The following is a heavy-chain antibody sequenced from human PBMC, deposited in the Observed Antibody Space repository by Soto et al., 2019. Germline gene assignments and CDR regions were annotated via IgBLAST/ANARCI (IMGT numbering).Heavy chain of an antibody. V-gene: IGHV1-69*06. J-gene: IGHJ6*02. Sequence: ASVKVSCKASGGTFSSYAISWVRQAPGQGLEWMGGIIPIFCTANYAQKFQGRVTITADKSTSTAYMELSSLRSEDTAVYYCARDEGSSYYYYGMDVWGQGTTVTVSS. CDR2: IIPIFCTA. D-gene: IGHD6-6*01. CDR1: GGTFSSYA. CDR3: ARDEGSSYYYYGMDV.